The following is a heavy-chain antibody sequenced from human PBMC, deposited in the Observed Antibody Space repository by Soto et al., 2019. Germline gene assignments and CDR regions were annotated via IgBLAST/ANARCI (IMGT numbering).Heavy chain of an antibody. D-gene: IGHD3-16*02. V-gene: IGHV3-23*01. CDR2: ISGSGGST. CDR3: AKDPIMITFGGVIVIDYFDY. Sequence: GGSLRLSCAASGFTFSSYAMSWVRQAPGKGLEWVSAISGSGGSTYYADSVKGRFTISRDNSKNTLYLQMKSLRAEDTAVYYCAKDPIMITFGGVIVIDYFDYWGQGTLVTVSS. J-gene: IGHJ4*02. CDR1: GFTFSSYA.